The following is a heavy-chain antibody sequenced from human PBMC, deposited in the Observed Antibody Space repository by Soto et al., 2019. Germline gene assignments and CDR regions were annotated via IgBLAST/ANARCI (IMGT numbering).Heavy chain of an antibody. CDR1: GGSISSYS. V-gene: IGHV4-4*07. D-gene: IGHD3-16*02. J-gene: IGHJ4*02. Sequence: QVQLQESGPGLVKPSETLSLTCNVSGGSISSYSWTWIRQPAGKGLEWIGRIYTRGTTNYNPSLKSRVTMSVDTSKNQFSLKLSAVTAADTDVYACARESGSYRSFDYWGQGTLVTVSS. CDR2: IYTRGTT. CDR3: ARESGSYRSFDY.